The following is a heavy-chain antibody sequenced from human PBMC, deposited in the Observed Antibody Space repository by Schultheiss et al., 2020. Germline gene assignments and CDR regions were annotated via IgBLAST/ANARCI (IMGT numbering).Heavy chain of an antibody. CDR3: ARGHDYGGSFDY. CDR1: GGSISSYY. CDR2: MYYRGST. V-gene: IGHV4-59*01. J-gene: IGHJ4*02. D-gene: IGHD4-23*01. Sequence: SETLSLTCTVSGGSISSYYWSWIRQPPGKGLEWIGYMYYRGSTNYNPSLESRVTISVDTSKNQFSLKLSSVTAADTAVYYCARGHDYGGSFDYWGQGTLVTVSS.